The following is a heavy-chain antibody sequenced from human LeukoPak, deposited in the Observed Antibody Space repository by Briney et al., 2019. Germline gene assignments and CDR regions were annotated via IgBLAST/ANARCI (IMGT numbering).Heavy chain of an antibody. J-gene: IGHJ6*03. CDR1: NYSITSGSY. CDR3: ARVGGDSGYYLYYYYYMDV. V-gene: IGHV4-38-2*02. CDR2: IYHTGYT. Sequence: SETLSLTCIVSNYSITSGSYWSWIRQPPGKGLEWIGGIYHTGYTFYNPSLKSRVTISVDTSKNHFSLKLNSVAYADTALYYCARVGGDSGYYLYYYYYMDVWGKGTTVTVSS. D-gene: IGHD3-22*01.